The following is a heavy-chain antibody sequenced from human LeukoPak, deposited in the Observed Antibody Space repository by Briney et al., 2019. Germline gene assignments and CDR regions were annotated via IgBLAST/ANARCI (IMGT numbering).Heavy chain of an antibody. CDR3: AKAGGSSWYDA. CDR1: GFTFSSYD. V-gene: IGHV3-23*01. CDR2: ISASGGRT. J-gene: IGHJ5*02. Sequence: GGSLRLSCAASGFTFSSYDMSWVRQAPGKGLEWVSAISASGGRTYCADSVKGRFTISRDNSKNTMYQQMNSLRAEDTAVYYCAKAGGSSWYDAWGQGILVTVSS. D-gene: IGHD6-13*01.